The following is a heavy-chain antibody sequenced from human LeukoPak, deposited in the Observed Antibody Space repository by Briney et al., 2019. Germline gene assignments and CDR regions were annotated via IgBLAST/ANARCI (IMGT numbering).Heavy chain of an antibody. J-gene: IGHJ4*02. Sequence: SETLSLTCIVSGDSISSSSYYWGWIRQPPGKGLEWIGNIHYRGNTYYNPSLKSRVTISVDTSKSQFSLKVSSVTAADTAVYYCARVAAVAGTFPDSWGQGTLVTVSS. V-gene: IGHV4-39*07. D-gene: IGHD6-19*01. CDR3: ARVAAVAGTFPDS. CDR2: IHYRGNT. CDR1: GDSISSSSYY.